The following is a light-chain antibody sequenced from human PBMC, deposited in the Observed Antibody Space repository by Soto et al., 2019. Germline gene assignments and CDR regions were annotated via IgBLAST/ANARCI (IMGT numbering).Light chain of an antibody. Sequence: QAVLTQPPSVSGAPGQRVTISCTGSSSNIGAGYDVHWYQQLPGTAPKLLISGNSNRPSGVPDRFSGSKSGTSASLAITGLQAEDEADYYCQSYDSSLVVFGGGTKVTVL. J-gene: IGLJ2*01. V-gene: IGLV1-40*01. CDR3: QSYDSSLVV. CDR2: GNS. CDR1: SSNIGAGYD.